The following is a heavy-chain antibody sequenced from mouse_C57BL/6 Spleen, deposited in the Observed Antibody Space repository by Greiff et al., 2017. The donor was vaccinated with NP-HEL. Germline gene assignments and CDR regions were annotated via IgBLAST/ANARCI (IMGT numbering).Heavy chain of an antibody. J-gene: IGHJ1*03. Sequence: VQLQQPGAELVMPGASVKLSCKASGYTFTSYWMHWVKQRPGQGLEWIGEIDPSDSYTNYNQKFKGKSTLTVDKSSSTAYMQLSSLTSEDSAVYYCARKGAYGNLYWYFDVWGTGTTVTVSS. D-gene: IGHD2-1*01. CDR3: ARKGAYGNLYWYFDV. CDR2: IDPSDSYT. CDR1: GYTFTSYW. V-gene: IGHV1-69*01.